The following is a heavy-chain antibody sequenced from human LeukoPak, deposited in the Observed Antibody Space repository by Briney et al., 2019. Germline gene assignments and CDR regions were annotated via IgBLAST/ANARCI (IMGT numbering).Heavy chain of an antibody. CDR2: INPTSFGT. CDR1: GYTFTGYY. V-gene: IGHV1-2*04. CDR3: ARGPKQWLTSPLLDY. Sequence: ASVKVSCKASGYTFTGYYIHWVRQAPGQGLEWMGWINPTSFGTNYAQKFQGWVTMTRDTSISTAYMELSRLRSDDTAVYYCARGPKQWLTSPLLDYWGQGTLVTVSS. J-gene: IGHJ4*02. D-gene: IGHD6-19*01.